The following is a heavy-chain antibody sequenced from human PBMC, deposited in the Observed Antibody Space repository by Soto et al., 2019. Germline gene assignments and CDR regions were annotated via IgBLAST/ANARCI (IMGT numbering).Heavy chain of an antibody. CDR2: IYHSGST. Sequence: PSETLSLTCTVSGGSISSYYWSWIRQPPGKGLEWIGYIYHSGSTYYNPSLKSRVTISVDRSKNQFSLKLSSVTAADTAVYYCASSSSLYYDSSGYSHLPDYWGQGTLVTVSS. V-gene: IGHV4-59*12. D-gene: IGHD3-22*01. J-gene: IGHJ4*02. CDR3: ASSSSLYYDSSGYSHLPDY. CDR1: GGSISSYY.